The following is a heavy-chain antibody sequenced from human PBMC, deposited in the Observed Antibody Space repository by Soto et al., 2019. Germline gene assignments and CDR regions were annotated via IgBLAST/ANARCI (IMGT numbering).Heavy chain of an antibody. CDR1: GGSISSGGYY. Sequence: QVQLQESGPGLVKPSQTLSLTCTVSGGSISSGGYYWSWIRQHPGKGLEWIGYIYYSGSTYYNPSLKRRDPIPVDTSKNQFPLKLSSVTAADTAVYYCARDGNYYDSSGTVGFDPWGQGTLVTVSS. J-gene: IGHJ5*02. CDR2: IYYSGST. CDR3: ARDGNYYDSSGTVGFDP. V-gene: IGHV4-31*03. D-gene: IGHD3-22*01.